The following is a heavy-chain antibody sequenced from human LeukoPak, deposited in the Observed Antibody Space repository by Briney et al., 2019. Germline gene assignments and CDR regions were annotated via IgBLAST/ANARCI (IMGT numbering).Heavy chain of an antibody. CDR3: ARDVKYYYDSSGQSRGDWFDP. Sequence: KASETLSLTCTVSGGSISSGSYYWSWIRQPAGKGLEWIGRIYTSGSTNYNPSLKSRVTISVDTPKNQFSLKLSSVTAADTAVYYCARDVKYYYDSSGQSRGDWFDPWGQGTLVTVSS. J-gene: IGHJ5*02. CDR2: IYTSGST. V-gene: IGHV4-61*02. D-gene: IGHD3-22*01. CDR1: GGSISSGSYY.